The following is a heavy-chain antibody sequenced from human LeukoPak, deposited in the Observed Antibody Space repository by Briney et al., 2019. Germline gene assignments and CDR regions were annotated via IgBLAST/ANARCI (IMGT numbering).Heavy chain of an antibody. J-gene: IGHJ4*02. Sequence: PSETLSLTCAVYGGSISSYYWSWIRQPPGKGLEWIGYIYYSGSTNYNPSLKSRVTISVDTSKNQFSLKLSSVTAADTAVYYCARVVLVPDYYFDYWGQGTLVTVSS. CDR3: ARVVLVPDYYFDY. V-gene: IGHV4-59*08. D-gene: IGHD1-14*01. CDR2: IYYSGST. CDR1: GGSISSYY.